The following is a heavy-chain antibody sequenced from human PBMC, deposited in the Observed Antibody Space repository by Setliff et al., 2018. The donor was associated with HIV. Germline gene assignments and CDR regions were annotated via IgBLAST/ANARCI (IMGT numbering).Heavy chain of an antibody. J-gene: IGHJ5*02. CDR2: IYISGRT. V-gene: IGHV4-61*09. Sequence: KTSETLSLTCTVSGGSISSSTDYWSWIRQPAGKGLEWIGQIYISGRTIYNPSLKSRVTLSVDRTKNQFSLRLTSVTAADTAMYYCARDYGDFNWFDPWGPGTLVTVSS. D-gene: IGHD4-17*01. CDR1: GGSISSSTDY. CDR3: ARDYGDFNWFDP.